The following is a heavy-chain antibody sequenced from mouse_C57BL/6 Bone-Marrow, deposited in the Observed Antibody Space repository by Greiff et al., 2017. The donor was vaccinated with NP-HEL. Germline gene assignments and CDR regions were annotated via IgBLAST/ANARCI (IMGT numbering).Heavy chain of an antibody. J-gene: IGHJ1*03. V-gene: IGHV1-72*01. CDR2: IDPNSGGT. D-gene: IGHD1-1*01. Sequence: QVQLQQPGADLVKPGASVKLSCKASGYTFTSYWMHWVKQRPGRGPEWIGRIDPNSGGTKFNEKFKTKATLTVDKPPSTAYMQLSSLTSEDSAVYYCARYYYGSRGWYFDVWGTGTTVTVSS. CDR1: GYTFTSYW. CDR3: ARYYYGSRGWYFDV.